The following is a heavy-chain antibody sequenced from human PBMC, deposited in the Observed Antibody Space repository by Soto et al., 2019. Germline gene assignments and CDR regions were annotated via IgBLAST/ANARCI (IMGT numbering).Heavy chain of an antibody. V-gene: IGHV1-69*02. J-gene: IGHJ4*02. Sequence: SVKVSCKASGGTFSSYTIIWVRQAPGQGLEWMGRIIPILGIANYAQKFQGRVTITADKSTSTAYMELSSLRSEDTAVYYCAHGGSGSTYHFDYWGQGTLVTVSS. CDR3: AHGGSGSTYHFDY. D-gene: IGHD3-10*01. CDR1: GGTFSSYT. CDR2: IIPILGIA.